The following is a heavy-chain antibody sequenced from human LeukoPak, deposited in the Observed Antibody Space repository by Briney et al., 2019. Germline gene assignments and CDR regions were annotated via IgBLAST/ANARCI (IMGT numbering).Heavy chain of an antibody. CDR1: GYTFTSYD. J-gene: IGHJ4*02. D-gene: IGHD1-26*01. V-gene: IGHV1-8*01. CDR2: MNPNSGNT. CDR3: ARKGFDVGSYNY. Sequence: GASVKVSCKASGYTFTSYDINWVRQATGQGLEWMGWMNPNSGNTGYAQKFQGRVTMTRNTSISTAYMELSSLGSEDTAVYYCARKGFDVGSYNYWGQGTLVTVSS.